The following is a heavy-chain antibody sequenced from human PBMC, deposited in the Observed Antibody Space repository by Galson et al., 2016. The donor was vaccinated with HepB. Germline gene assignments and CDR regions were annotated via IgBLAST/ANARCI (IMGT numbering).Heavy chain of an antibody. J-gene: IGHJ4*02. CDR3: ARGGLIWYQNCFDL. CDR1: GASISPANW. V-gene: IGHV4-4*02. D-gene: IGHD2-8*01. Sequence: LTCAVSGASISPANWWSWVRQPPGKGLEWIGEIYHSGSTNYSPSLQSRVTISVDESKNQISLTLGSVTAADTAVYYCARGGLIWYQNCFDLRGQGTLVTVSS. CDR2: IYHSGST.